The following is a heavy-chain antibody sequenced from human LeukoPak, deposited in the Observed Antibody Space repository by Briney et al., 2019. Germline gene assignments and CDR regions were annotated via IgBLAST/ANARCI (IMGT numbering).Heavy chain of an antibody. D-gene: IGHD6-19*01. CDR3: ARGSEGWFDP. J-gene: IGHJ5*02. V-gene: IGHV4-59*01. Sequence: PSETLSLTCTVSGGSISSYFWSWIRQPPGMGLEWIGYIYYSGSTNYNPSLKSRVTMSVDTSKNQFSLKLSSVTAADTAVYYCARGSEGWFDPWGQGTLVTVSS. CDR2: IYYSGST. CDR1: GGSISSYF.